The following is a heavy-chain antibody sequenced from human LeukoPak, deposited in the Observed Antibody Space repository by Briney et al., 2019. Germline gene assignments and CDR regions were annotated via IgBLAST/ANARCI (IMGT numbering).Heavy chain of an antibody. J-gene: IGHJ3*02. V-gene: IGHV4-39*07. CDR1: GGSISSSSYY. D-gene: IGHD3-22*01. CDR2: IYYSGST. CDR3: ARGPYSYDSSGAFDI. Sequence: NTSETLSLTCTVSGGSISSSSYYWGWIRQPPGKGLEWIGSIYYSGSTYYNPSLKSRVTISVDTSKNQFSLNLSSVTAAYTAVYFCARGPYSYDSSGAFDIWGEGTMATVSS.